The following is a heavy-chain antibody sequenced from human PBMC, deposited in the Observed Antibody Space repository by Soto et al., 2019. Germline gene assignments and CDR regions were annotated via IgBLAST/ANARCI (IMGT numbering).Heavy chain of an antibody. J-gene: IGHJ5*02. CDR3: ARPAPTGAYCSSTSCYSGDWFDP. D-gene: IGHD2-2*01. CDR2: IYYSGST. V-gene: IGHV4-39*01. CDR1: GGSISSSSYY. Sequence: SETLSLTCTVSGGSISSSSYYWGWIRQPPGKGLEWIGSIYYSGSTYYNPSLKSRVTISVDTSKNQFSLKLSSLTAADTAVYYCARPAPTGAYCSSTSCYSGDWFDPWGQGTLVTVSS.